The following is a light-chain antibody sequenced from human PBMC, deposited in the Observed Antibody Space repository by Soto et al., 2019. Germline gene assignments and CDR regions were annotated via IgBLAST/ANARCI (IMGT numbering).Light chain of an antibody. CDR3: QQYNNWPSIT. J-gene: IGKJ5*01. Sequence: EIVLTQSPATLSLSPGERATLSCRASQSVSSYLAWYQQKPGQAPRLLIYGASTRATGIPARFSGSGPGTEFTLTISSLQSEDFAVYYCQQYNNWPSITFGQGTRLEIK. V-gene: IGKV3-15*01. CDR1: QSVSSY. CDR2: GAS.